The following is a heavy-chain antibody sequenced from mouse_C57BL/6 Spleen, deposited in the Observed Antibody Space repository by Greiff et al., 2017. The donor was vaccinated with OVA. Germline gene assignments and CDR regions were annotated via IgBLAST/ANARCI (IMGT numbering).Heavy chain of an antibody. CDR3: ARTLSGYGSSYDAMDD. CDR2: IDPSDSYT. Sequence: QVQLQQPGAELVKPGASVKLSCKASGYTFTSYWMQWVKQRPGQGLEWIGEIDPSDSYTNYNQKFKGKATLTVDTSSSTAYMQLSSLTSEDSAVYYGARTLSGYGSSYDAMDDWGQGTSVTVSS. V-gene: IGHV1-50*01. CDR1: GYTFTSYW. J-gene: IGHJ4*01. D-gene: IGHD1-1*01.